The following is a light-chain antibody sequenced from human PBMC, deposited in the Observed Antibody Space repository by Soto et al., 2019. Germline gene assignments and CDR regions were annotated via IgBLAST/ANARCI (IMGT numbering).Light chain of an antibody. CDR2: GAS. CDR3: QQYGSSHWT. CDR1: QSVSSSY. Sequence: EIVLTQSPGTLSLSPGERATLSCRASQSVSSSYLAWYQQKPGQAPRLLIYGASRRATGIPDMFSGSGSGTDFTLTTSRLEPEDFAVYYCQQYGSSHWTFGQGTKVDIK. J-gene: IGKJ1*01. V-gene: IGKV3-20*01.